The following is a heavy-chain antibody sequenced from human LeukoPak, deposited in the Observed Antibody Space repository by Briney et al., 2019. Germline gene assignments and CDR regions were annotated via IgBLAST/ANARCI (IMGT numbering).Heavy chain of an antibody. V-gene: IGHV4-34*01. J-gene: IGHJ4*02. CDR1: GGSFSNYY. D-gene: IGHD1-26*01. Sequence: SETLSLTCAVYGGSFSNYYWTWIRQPPGKGLEWIGEINHSGSTNYNPSLKSRVTISVDTSKNQFSLKLSSVTAADTAVYYCARDRGGSYLSEFDYWGQGTLVTVSS. CDR2: INHSGST. CDR3: ARDRGGSYLSEFDY.